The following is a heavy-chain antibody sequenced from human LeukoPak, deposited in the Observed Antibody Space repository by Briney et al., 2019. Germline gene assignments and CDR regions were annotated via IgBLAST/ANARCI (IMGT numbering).Heavy chain of an antibody. CDR2: ISSSSSYI. V-gene: IGHV3-21*01. D-gene: IGHD3-10*01. J-gene: IGHJ4*02. Sequence: GGSLRLSCAASGFTFSSYSMNWVRQAPGKGLEWVSSISSSSSYIYYADSVKGRFTISRDNAKNSLYLQMNSLRAEDTAVYYCARDRFGGFGELLSPVWGQGTLVTVSS. CDR1: GFTFSSYS. CDR3: ARDRFGGFGELLSPV.